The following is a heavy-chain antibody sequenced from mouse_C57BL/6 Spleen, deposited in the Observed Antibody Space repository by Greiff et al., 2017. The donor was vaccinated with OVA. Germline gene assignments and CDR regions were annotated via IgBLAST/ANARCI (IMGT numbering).Heavy chain of an antibody. CDR3: ARSGDYGNSYYFDY. D-gene: IGHD2-1*01. V-gene: IGHV1-69*01. CDR1: GYTFTSYW. Sequence: VQLQESGAELVMPGASVKLSCKASGYTFTSYWMHWVKQRPGQGLEWIGEIDPSDSYTNYNQKFKGKSTLTVDKSSSTAYMQLSSLTSEDSAVYYCARSGDYGNSYYFDYWGQGTTLTVSS. CDR2: IDPSDSYT. J-gene: IGHJ2*01.